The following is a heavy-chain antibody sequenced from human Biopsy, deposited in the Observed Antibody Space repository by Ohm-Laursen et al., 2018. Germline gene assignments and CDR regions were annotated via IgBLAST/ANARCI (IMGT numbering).Heavy chain of an antibody. CDR1: GDSDSNIDAA. CDR2: TYYRHKWYS. J-gene: IGHJ5*02. V-gene: IGHV6-1*01. D-gene: IGHD1-1*01. CDR3: ARETPTGIAFNWLDP. Sequence: SDTLSLTRALSGDSDSNIDAAWNWIRQSPSRGLEWMGRTYYRHKWYSDSAVSVKSRITISVDTSKNQFSLHLKSVSSEDTALYYSARETPTGIAFNWLDPWGQGTLVIVST.